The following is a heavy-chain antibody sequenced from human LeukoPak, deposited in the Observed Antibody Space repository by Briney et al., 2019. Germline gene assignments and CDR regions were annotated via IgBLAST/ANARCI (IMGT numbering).Heavy chain of an antibody. CDR1: GGSISSGGYY. CDR3: AREGYYYDSSGYHYYFDY. V-gene: IGHV4-31*01. J-gene: IGHJ4*02. Sequence: SETLSLTCTVSGGSISSGGYYWSWIRQHPGKGLEWIGYIYYSGSTYYNPSLKSQVTISVDTSKNQFSLKLSSVTAADTAVYYCAREGYYYDSSGYHYYFDYWGQGTLVTVSS. CDR2: IYYSGST. D-gene: IGHD3-22*01.